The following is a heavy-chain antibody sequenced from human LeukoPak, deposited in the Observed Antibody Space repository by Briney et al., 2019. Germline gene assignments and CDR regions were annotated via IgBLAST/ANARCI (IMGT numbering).Heavy chain of an antibody. Sequence: PGRSLRLSCAASGFNFSIYGMHWVRQAPGKGLEWVAVISFDETNEYYADSMKGRFTISRDNSKNTLYLQMNSLRAEDTAVYYCAKDKSMVRGIISDYFDSWGQGTLVTVSS. CDR2: ISFDETNE. CDR1: GFNFSIYG. V-gene: IGHV3-30*18. CDR3: AKDKSMVRGIISDYFDS. J-gene: IGHJ4*02. D-gene: IGHD3-10*01.